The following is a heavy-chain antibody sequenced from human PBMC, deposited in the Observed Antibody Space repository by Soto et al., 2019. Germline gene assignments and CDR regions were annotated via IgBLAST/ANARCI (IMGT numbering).Heavy chain of an antibody. D-gene: IGHD5-12*01. Sequence: QITLKESGPTLVKPTQTLTLTCIFSGFSLSTSEVGVGWIRQPPGKALEWLAVIYWVGCKEYSPSLASRVTLTKDTSKTPAVLTMTTMHPLDTGMYFSPRQSSAYGAHFDYWGQGTEVTVSS. CDR2: IYWVGCK. CDR1: GFSLSTSEVG. V-gene: IGHV2-5*02. J-gene: IGHJ4*02. CDR3: PRQSSAYGAHFDY.